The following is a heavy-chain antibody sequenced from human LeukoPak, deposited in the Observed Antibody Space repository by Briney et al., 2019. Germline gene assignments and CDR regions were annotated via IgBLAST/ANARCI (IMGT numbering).Heavy chain of an antibody. D-gene: IGHD3-3*01. CDR3: ARDALYYDFWSGYSPYFDY. CDR2: IYYSGST. J-gene: IGHJ4*02. V-gene: IGHV4-39*02. CDR1: GGSISSSSYY. Sequence: SETLSLTCTVSGGSISSSSYYWGWIRQPPGKGLEWIGSIYYSGSTYYNPSLKSRVTISVDTSKNQFSLKLSSVTAADTAVYYCARDALYYDFWSGYSPYFDYWGQGTLVTVSS.